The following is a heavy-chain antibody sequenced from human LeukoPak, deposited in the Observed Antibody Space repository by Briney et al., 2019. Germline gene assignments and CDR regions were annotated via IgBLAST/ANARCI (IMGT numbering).Heavy chain of an antibody. CDR2: INPNSGGT. J-gene: IGHJ6*03. Sequence: ASVKVSCKASGYTFTCYYMHWVRQAPGQGLEWMGRINPNSGGTNYAQKFQGRVTMTRDTSIATAYMELSRLRSDDTAVYYCAREPGSGVPDMDVWGKGTTVTVSS. D-gene: IGHD7-27*01. CDR1: GYTFTCYY. V-gene: IGHV1-2*06. CDR3: AREPGSGVPDMDV.